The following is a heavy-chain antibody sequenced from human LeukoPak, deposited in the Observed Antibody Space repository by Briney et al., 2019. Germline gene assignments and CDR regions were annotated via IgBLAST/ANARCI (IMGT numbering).Heavy chain of an antibody. Sequence: GGSLRLSCAASGFTFSSYGMHWVRQAPGKGLEWVAVIWYDGSNKYYADSVKGRFTISRDNSKNTLYLQMNSLRAEDTAVYYCARVCSTSSYGMDVWGQGTTVTASS. CDR1: GFTFSSYG. CDR2: IWYDGSNK. D-gene: IGHD2-2*01. CDR3: ARVCSTSSYGMDV. V-gene: IGHV3-33*01. J-gene: IGHJ6*02.